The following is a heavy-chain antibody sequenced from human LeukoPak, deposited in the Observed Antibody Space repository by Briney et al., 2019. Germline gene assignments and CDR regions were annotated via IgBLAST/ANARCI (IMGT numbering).Heavy chain of an antibody. CDR2: IKGDGSST. Sequence: GGSLRLSCAASGFTFTTYWMHWVRQVPGEGLVWVARIKGDGSSTRHADSMKGRFTISRDNAKNTLYLQMNSLREDDSAVYYCVREGLECSGSSCQRAAFDYWGQGTLVTVSS. CDR1: GFTFTTYW. D-gene: IGHD2-2*01. V-gene: IGHV3-74*01. CDR3: VREGLECSGSSCQRAAFDY. J-gene: IGHJ4*02.